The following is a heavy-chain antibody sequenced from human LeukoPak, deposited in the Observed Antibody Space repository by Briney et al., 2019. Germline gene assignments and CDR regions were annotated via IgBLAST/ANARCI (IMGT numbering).Heavy chain of an antibody. CDR3: ARDSSMLRGPLVIYYFDF. D-gene: IGHD3-10*01. CDR2: IYSGGST. Sequence: PGGSLRLSCAASGFTLSSYAMSWVRQAPGKGLEWVSLIYSGGSTYYADSVKGRFTISRDNSKNTLYLQMNSLRAEDTAVYYCARDSSMLRGPLVIYYFDFWGQGTLVTVSS. J-gene: IGHJ4*02. V-gene: IGHV3-66*01. CDR1: GFTLSSYA.